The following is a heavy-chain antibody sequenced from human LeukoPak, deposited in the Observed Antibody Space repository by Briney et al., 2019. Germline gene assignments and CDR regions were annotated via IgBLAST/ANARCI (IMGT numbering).Heavy chain of an antibody. CDR1: GYTFTGYY. J-gene: IGHJ5*02. D-gene: IGHD6-13*01. CDR3: ARVLRPKSSSWHHNWFDP. V-gene: IGHV1-2*06. CDR2: INPNSGGT. Sequence: ASVKVSCKASGYTFTGYYMHWVRQAPGQGLEWMGRINPNSGGTNYAQKFQGRVTMTRDTSTSTVYMELSSLRSEDTAVYYCARVLRPKSSSWHHNWFDPWGQGTLVTVSS.